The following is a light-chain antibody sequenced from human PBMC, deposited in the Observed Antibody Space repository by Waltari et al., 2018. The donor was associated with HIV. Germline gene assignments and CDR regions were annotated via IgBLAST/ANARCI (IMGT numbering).Light chain of an antibody. CDR1: SGYGGGYNY. CDR3: SSYTGRSTHVV. V-gene: IGLV2-14*03. CDR2: EVS. Sequence: QSALTQPASVSGSPGQSITISCTGTSGYGGGYNYVSWYQQHPGKVPQLIIYEVSIRPSGVSDRFSGFKSGNTASLTISGLQAEDEADYHCSSYTGRSTHVVFGGGTKLTVL. J-gene: IGLJ2*01.